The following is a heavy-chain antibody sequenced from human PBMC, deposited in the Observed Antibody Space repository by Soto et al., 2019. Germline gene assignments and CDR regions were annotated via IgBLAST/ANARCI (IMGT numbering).Heavy chain of an antibody. CDR2: ISVSGNII. D-gene: IGHD6-13*01. Sequence: PVGSLRLSCAASGFTFSTYEFNWVRQAPGRGLEWISYISVSGNIIKYADSVKGRFTISRDNAENSLHLHMSSLRVDDTAVYFCVRDIMSASAAASLDYWGQGTQVIVSS. CDR3: VRDIMSASAAASLDY. V-gene: IGHV3-48*03. J-gene: IGHJ4*02. CDR1: GFTFSTYE.